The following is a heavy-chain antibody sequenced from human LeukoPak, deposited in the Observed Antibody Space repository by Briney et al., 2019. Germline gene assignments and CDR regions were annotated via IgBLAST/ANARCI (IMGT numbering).Heavy chain of an antibody. CDR1: GYTFTGYY. CDR3: ASRQRSYYYVKDF. Sequence: ASVKVSCKASGYTFTGYYMHWVRQAPGQGLEWMGWINPNSGGTNYAQKFQGRVTMTRDTSISTAYMELSRLRSEDTAVYFCASRQRSYYYVKDFWAKGPRSPSP. CDR2: INPNSGGT. D-gene: IGHD1-1*01. J-gene: IGHJ6*02. V-gene: IGHV1-2*02.